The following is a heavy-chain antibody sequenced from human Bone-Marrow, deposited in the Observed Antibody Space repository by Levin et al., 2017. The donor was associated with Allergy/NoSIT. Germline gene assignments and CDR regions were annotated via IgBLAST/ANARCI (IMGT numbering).Heavy chain of an antibody. V-gene: IGHV3-11*01. J-gene: IGHJ4*02. CDR3: ARRRSAVDY. CDR2: INSSGNTI. CDR1: GLIFSDFY. Sequence: GESLKISCAASGLIFSDFYMSWIRQAPGKGLEWISYINSSGNTIYYADSVKGRFTISRDNAKNSLYLQMNSLRADDTAVYYCARRRSAVDYWGQGTLVTVSS.